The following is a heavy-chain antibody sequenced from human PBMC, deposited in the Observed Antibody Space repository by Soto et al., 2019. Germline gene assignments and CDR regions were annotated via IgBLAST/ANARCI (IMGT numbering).Heavy chain of an antibody. V-gene: IGHV3-11*05. Sequence: QVQLVESGGGLVKPGGSLRLSCAASGFTFSDYYMSWIRQAPGKGLEWVSYISSSSSYTNYADSVKGRFTISRDNAKNSLYLQMNSLRAEDTAVYYRARVVLVRGVIFDYWGQGTLVTVSS. CDR3: ARVVLVRGVIFDY. J-gene: IGHJ4*02. CDR2: ISSSSSYT. CDR1: GFTFSDYY. D-gene: IGHD3-10*01.